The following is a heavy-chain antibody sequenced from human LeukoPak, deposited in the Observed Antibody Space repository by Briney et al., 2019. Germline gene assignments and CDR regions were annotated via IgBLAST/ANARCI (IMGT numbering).Heavy chain of an antibody. V-gene: IGHV3-30-3*01. CDR3: ARERGVYGDYLSFQH. J-gene: IGHJ1*01. CDR1: GFTFSYYS. CDR2: ISYDGSNK. D-gene: IGHD4-17*01. Sequence: PGRSLRLSCAASGFTFSYYSMHWVRQAPGKGLEWVAVISYDGSNKYYADSVKGRFTISRDNSKNTLYLQMNSLRAEDTAVYYCARERGVYGDYLSFQHWGQGTLVTVSS.